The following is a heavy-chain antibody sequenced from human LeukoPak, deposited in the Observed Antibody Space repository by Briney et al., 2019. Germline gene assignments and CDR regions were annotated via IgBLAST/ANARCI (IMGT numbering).Heavy chain of an antibody. V-gene: IGHV4-34*01. J-gene: IGHJ4*02. CDR2: INHSGST. CDR3: ARGGGYYYDSSGYYSY. Sequence: PSETLSLTCAVYGGSFSGYYWSWIRQPPGKGLGWIGEINHSGSTNYNPSLKSRVTISVDTSKNQFSLKLSSGTAADTAVYYCARGGGYYYDSSGYYSYWGQGTLVTVSS. D-gene: IGHD3-22*01. CDR1: GGSFSGYY.